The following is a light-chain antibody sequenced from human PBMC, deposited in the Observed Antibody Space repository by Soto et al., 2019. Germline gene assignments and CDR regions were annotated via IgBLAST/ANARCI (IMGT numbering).Light chain of an antibody. CDR2: GAS. CDR1: QSVSSN. Sequence: EIVMAQSPATLSVSPGKRATLSCRASQSVSSNLAGYQQKPGQAPRLLIYGASTRATGIPARCSGSGSGTEFTLTISSLQSEDFAVYYCQQYNNLPPFFGGGTKVEIK. V-gene: IGKV3-15*01. J-gene: IGKJ4*01. CDR3: QQYNNLPPF.